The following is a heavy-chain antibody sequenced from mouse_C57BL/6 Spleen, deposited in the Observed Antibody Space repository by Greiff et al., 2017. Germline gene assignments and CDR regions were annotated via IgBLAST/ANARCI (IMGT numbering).Heavy chain of an antibody. J-gene: IGHJ1*03. D-gene: IGHD1-1*01. CDR2: IYPGSGST. CDR1: GYTFTSYW. V-gene: IGHV1-55*01. Sequence: VQLQQPGAELVKPGASVKMSCKASGYTFTSYWITWVKQRPGQGLEWIGDIYPGSGSTNYNEKFKSKATLTVDTSSSTADMQLSSLTSEDSAVCYCARGVTTVVVPYWYFDVWGTGTTVTVSS. CDR3: ARGVTTVVVPYWYFDV.